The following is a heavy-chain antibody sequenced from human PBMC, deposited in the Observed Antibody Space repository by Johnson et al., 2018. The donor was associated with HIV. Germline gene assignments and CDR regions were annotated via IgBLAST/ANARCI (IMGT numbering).Heavy chain of an antibody. CDR3: AKGGIDAFDI. Sequence: VQLVESGGGLVQPGGSLRLSCAASGFTLSNHWMSWVRQAPGKGLEYVANVNQDGSAKFYVDSVKGRFTISRDNSKNTVYLEMNSLGAEDTAVYYCAKGGIDAFDIWGQGTMVTVSS. CDR2: VNQDGSAK. CDR1: GFTLSNHW. D-gene: IGHD6-25*01. V-gene: IGHV3-7*02. J-gene: IGHJ3*02.